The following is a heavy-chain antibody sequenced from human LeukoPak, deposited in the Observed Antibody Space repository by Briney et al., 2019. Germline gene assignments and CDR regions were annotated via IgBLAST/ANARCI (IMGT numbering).Heavy chain of an antibody. CDR1: GFTFSSYD. CDR3: ARDLSGRYFDY. CDR2: ISRTGENI. V-gene: IGHV3-48*03. J-gene: IGHJ4*02. Sequence: GGSLRLSCEASGFTFSSYDMNWLRQAPGRGLEWVSHISRTGENIYYADSVKGRFAISRDNAKNSLFLHMYSLRAEDTGVYYCARDLSGRYFDYWGRGTPVTVSS. D-gene: IGHD1-26*01.